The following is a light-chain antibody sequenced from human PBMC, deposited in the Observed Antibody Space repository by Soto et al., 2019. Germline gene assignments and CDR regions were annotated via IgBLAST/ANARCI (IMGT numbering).Light chain of an antibody. CDR1: QSISSY. V-gene: IGKV1-39*01. CDR3: QQSYSTPLT. J-gene: IGKJ4*01. CDR2: AAS. Sequence: DIQMTQSPSSLSASVGDRVTITCRVSQSISSYLNWYQQKPGKAPKLLIYAASSLQSGVPSRFSGSGSGTDFTLTISSLQPEDFATYYCQQSYSTPLTFGGGTKVDI.